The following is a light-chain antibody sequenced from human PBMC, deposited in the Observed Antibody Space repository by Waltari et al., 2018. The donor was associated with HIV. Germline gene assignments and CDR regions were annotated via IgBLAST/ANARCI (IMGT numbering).Light chain of an antibody. Sequence: QSALTQPASVSGSPGQSITISCTGASSDIGNYKYVSWYQHHPGIAPKLIIDEDNNRPSGVSTRFSGSKSGKTASLTISGLQAEDESDYYCSSYTDSSVIFGGGTKVTVL. V-gene: IGLV2-14*01. CDR1: SSDIGNYKY. CDR2: EDN. J-gene: IGLJ2*01. CDR3: SSYTDSSVI.